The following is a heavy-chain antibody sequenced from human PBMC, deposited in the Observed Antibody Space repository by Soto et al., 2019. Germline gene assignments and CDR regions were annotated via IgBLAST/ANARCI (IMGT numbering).Heavy chain of an antibody. CDR3: ARVADSSGWSRGGDYFDH. CDR2: IYYSGST. Sequence: SETLSLTYTVSGGSINNYYWSWIRQPPGRGLEWIGYIYYSGSTDYNPSLKSRLTISVDTSKNQFSLKLSSVTAADTAVYYCARVADSSGWSRGGDYFDHWGQGTLVTVSS. CDR1: GGSINNYY. D-gene: IGHD6-19*01. V-gene: IGHV4-59*01. J-gene: IGHJ4*02.